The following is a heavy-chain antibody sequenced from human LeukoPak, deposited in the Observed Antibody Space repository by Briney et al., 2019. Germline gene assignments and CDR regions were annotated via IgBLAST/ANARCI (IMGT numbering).Heavy chain of an antibody. D-gene: IGHD6-13*01. CDR1: GFTFSSYS. V-gene: IGHV3-21*01. J-gene: IGHJ4*02. CDR2: ISSSSSYI. CDR3: ARAREGLRMAAADY. Sequence: PGGSLRLPCAASGFTFSSYSMNWVRQAPGKGLEWVSSISSSSSYIYYADSVKGRFTISRDNAKNSLYLQMNSLRAEDTAVYYCARAREGLRMAAADYWGQGALVTVSS.